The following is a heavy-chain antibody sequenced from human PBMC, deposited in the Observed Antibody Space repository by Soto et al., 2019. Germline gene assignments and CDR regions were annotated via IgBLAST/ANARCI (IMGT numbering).Heavy chain of an antibody. D-gene: IGHD3-10*01. V-gene: IGHV4-30-4*01. J-gene: IGHJ5*02. CDR2: IYSSGSS. CDR3: AREGAGGYTNWFDP. Sequence: QVQLQESGPGLVKPSQTLSLTCTVSGGSISSGDYYWSWLRQPPGKGLEWIGYIYSSGSSYYNPSLKSRVTRSVDTPKNLSALELGSVPAADTAVYYCAREGAGGYTNWFDPWGQGTLVTVSS. CDR1: GGSISSGDYY.